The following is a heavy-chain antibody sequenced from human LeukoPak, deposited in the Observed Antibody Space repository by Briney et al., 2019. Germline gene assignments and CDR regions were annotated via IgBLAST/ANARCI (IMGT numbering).Heavy chain of an antibody. Sequence: GGSLRLSCAASGFTFNGYGMHWVRQAPGKGLEWVALISYDGTTKYYADSVKGRFTISRDNSKNTLYLQLNSLRAEDTALYYCGEDVTVPYFDDWGQGTLVTVSS. CDR2: ISYDGTTK. D-gene: IGHD2-21*02. CDR3: GEDVTVPYFDD. J-gene: IGHJ4*02. V-gene: IGHV3-30*18. CDR1: GFTFNGYG.